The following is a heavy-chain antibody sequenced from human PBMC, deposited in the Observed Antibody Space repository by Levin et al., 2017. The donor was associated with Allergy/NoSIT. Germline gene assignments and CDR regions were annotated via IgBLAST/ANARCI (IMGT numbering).Heavy chain of an antibody. D-gene: IGHD6-13*01. CDR3: ARDLESPYSTSWEPVYAFSV. V-gene: IGHV3-11*05. CDR2: ISSSSSYT. Sequence: GESLKISCAASGFTFSDYYMSWIRQAPGKGLEWVSYISSSSSYTNYADSVKGRFTISRDNAKNSLYLQMNSLRVEDTAVYYCARDLESPYSTSWEPVYAFSVWGQGTMVTVSS. J-gene: IGHJ3*01. CDR1: GFTFSDYY.